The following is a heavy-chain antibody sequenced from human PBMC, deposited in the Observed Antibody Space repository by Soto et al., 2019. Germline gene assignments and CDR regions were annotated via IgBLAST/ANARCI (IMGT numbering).Heavy chain of an antibody. V-gene: IGHV1-69*01. J-gene: IGHJ4*02. D-gene: IGHD6-19*01. CDR2: IIPIFGTA. CDR3: ASTEEDSSTAFQNDY. CDR1: GGTCSSYA. Sequence: QVPLVQSGAEVKKPGSSVKVSCKASGGTCSSYAISWVRQAPGQGLEWMGGIIPIFGTANYAQKFQGRVTITADESTSTAYMELSSLRSEDTAVYYCASTEEDSSTAFQNDYWGQGTLVTVSS.